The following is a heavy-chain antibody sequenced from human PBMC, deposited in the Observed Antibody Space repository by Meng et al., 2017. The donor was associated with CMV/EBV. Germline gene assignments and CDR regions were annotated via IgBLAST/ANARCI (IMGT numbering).Heavy chain of an antibody. J-gene: IGHJ4*02. V-gene: IGHV4-34*01. CDR3: AYYDILTGLRN. CDR1: GGSFSGYY. CDR2: INHSGST. D-gene: IGHD3-9*01. Sequence: GSLRLSCAVYGGSFSGYYWSWIRQPPGKGLEWIGEINHSGSTNYNPSLKSRVTISVDTSKNQFSLKLSSVPAADTAVYYCAYYDILTGLRNWGQGTLVTVSS.